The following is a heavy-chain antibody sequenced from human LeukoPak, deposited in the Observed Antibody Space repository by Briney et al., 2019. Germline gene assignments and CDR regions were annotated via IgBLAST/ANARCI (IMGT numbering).Heavy chain of an antibody. Sequence: PGGSLRLSCAASGFTFSSYGMHWVRQAPGKGLEWVAVISYDGSNKYYADSVKGRFTISRDNSKNTLYLQMNSLRAEDTAVYYCAKGGRYSGSLDYWGQGTLVTVSS. CDR2: ISYDGSNK. CDR3: AKGGRYSGSLDY. V-gene: IGHV3-30*18. J-gene: IGHJ4*02. CDR1: GFTFSSYG. D-gene: IGHD5-12*01.